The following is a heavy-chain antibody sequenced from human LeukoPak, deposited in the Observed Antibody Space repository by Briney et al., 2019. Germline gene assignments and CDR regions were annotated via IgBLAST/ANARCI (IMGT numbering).Heavy chain of an antibody. CDR1: GFSFSNYW. CDR3: ARAGQEWFGDLGFDY. J-gene: IGHJ4*02. CDR2: IKQDGSEI. Sequence: GGSLRLSCAASGFSFSNYWMSWVRQAPGKGLEWVANIKQDGSEIYSVASAKGRFTISRDNAKNSLYLQMNSLRAGDTAVYYCARAGQEWFGDLGFDYWGQGTLVTVSS. D-gene: IGHD3-10*01. V-gene: IGHV3-7*01.